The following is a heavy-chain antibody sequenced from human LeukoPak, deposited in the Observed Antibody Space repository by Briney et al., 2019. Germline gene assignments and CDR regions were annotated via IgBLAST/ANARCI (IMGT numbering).Heavy chain of an antibody. CDR3: AREWQGGIAAAGTRIEGDY. CDR1: GFTFSAYG. D-gene: IGHD6-13*01. Sequence: GGSLRLSCAASGFTFSAYGMHWVRQAPGKGLEWVANIKQDGSEKNYVDSVKGRFTISRDNAENSLFLQMNSLRVEDTAVYYCAREWQGGIAAAGTRIEGDYWGQGTLVAVSS. J-gene: IGHJ4*02. CDR2: IKQDGSEK. V-gene: IGHV3-7*01.